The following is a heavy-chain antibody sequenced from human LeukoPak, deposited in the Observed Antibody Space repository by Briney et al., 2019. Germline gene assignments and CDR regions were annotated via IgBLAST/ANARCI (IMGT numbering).Heavy chain of an antibody. CDR2: ISGSGGST. Sequence: GGSLRLSCAASGFTFSTYAMSWVRQAPGKGLEWVSAISGSGGSTYYADSVKGRFTISRDNSKNTLYLQMNSLRAEDTAVYYCAKDLRAVRGYYFDYWGQGTLVTVYS. CDR3: AKDLRAVRGYYFDY. D-gene: IGHD3-10*01. CDR1: GFTFSTYA. J-gene: IGHJ4*02. V-gene: IGHV3-23*01.